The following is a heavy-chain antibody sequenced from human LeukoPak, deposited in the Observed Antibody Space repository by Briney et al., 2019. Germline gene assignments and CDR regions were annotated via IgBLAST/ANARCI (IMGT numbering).Heavy chain of an antibody. V-gene: IGHV3-23*01. D-gene: IGHD2-8*01. CDR1: GFTFSSYA. CDR3: AKVRRITNGGYFDY. J-gene: IGHJ4*02. Sequence: GGSLRLSCAACGFTFSSYAMSWVRQAPGEGLEWVSAISGSGGNTYYADSVKGRFTISRDNSKNTLYLQMNSLRAEDTAVYYCAKVRRITNGGYFDYWGQGTLVTVSS. CDR2: ISGSGGNT.